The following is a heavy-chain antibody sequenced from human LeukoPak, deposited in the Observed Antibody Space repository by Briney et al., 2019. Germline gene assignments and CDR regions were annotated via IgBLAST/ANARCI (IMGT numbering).Heavy chain of an antibody. Sequence: SETLSLTCTVSGGSISSSSYYWGWIRQPPGKGLGWMGSVYYSGRTYYNPSLKSRVTISVATSKNQCSLKLSSVTAADTAVYYCARRGYYYDSSGYYYLDYYFDYWGQGALVTVSS. J-gene: IGHJ4*02. CDR2: VYYSGRT. CDR3: ARRGYYYDSSGYYYLDYYFDY. D-gene: IGHD3-22*01. CDR1: GGSISSSSYY. V-gene: IGHV4-39*01.